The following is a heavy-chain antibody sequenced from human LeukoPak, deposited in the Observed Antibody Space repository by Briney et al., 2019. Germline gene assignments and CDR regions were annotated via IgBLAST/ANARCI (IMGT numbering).Heavy chain of an antibody. CDR1: GFTFGTYW. CDR2: IKNDGTDI. V-gene: IGHV3-7*01. D-gene: IGHD1-26*01. CDR3: LGDNSWIFNY. Sequence: GGSLRLSCAASGFTFGTYWLMWVRQTPGKGLECVAIIKNDGTDIHYVDSVRGRFTISIDNAKTSVDLQMSSLRVEDTGLYYCLGDNSWIFNYWGQGTPVTVSS. J-gene: IGHJ4*02.